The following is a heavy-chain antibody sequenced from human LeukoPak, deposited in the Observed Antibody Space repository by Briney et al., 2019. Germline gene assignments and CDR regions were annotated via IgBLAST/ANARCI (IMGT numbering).Heavy chain of an antibody. Sequence: SETLSLTRTVSGGSISSGGYYWSWIRQHPGKGLEWIGYIYYSGSTYYNPSLESRVTISADTSKNQFSVKLSSVTAADTAVYYCARAIYGSGSHLENWGQGTLVTVSS. V-gene: IGHV4-31*03. CDR2: IYYSGST. CDR3: ARAIYGSGSHLEN. CDR1: GGSISSGGYY. J-gene: IGHJ4*02. D-gene: IGHD3-10*01.